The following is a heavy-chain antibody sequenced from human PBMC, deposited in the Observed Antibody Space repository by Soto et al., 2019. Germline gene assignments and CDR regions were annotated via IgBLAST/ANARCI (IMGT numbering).Heavy chain of an antibody. CDR3: ARDVLEEMATM. J-gene: IGHJ4*02. D-gene: IGHD3-3*02. CDR2: IIPIFGTT. V-gene: IGHV1-69*13. Sequence: VASVKVSCKASGGTFSSYAISWVRQAPGQGLEWMGGIIPIFGTTNYAQKFQGRVTITADESTSTAYMELSSLGSEDTAVYYCARDVLEEMATMWGQGTLVTVSS. CDR1: GGTFSSYA.